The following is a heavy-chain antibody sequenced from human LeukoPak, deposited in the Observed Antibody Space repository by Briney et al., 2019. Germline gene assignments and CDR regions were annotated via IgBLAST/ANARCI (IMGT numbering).Heavy chain of an antibody. V-gene: IGHV4-59*08. CDR1: SGSISTYY. Sequence: PSETLSLTCTVSSGSISTYYWSWIRQPPGKGLEWIGYIYYSGSTNYNPSLKSRVTISVDTSKNQFSLKLSSVTAADTAVYYCASVDTAMVTIDYWGQGTLVTVSS. J-gene: IGHJ4*02. D-gene: IGHD5-18*01. CDR2: IYYSGST. CDR3: ASVDTAMVTIDY.